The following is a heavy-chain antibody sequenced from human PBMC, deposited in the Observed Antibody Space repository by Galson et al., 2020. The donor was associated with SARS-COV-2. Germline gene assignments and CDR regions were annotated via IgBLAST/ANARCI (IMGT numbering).Heavy chain of an antibody. D-gene: IGHD3-22*01. CDR2: INHSGST. J-gene: IGHJ3*02. V-gene: IGHV4-34*01. CDR3: ARARRNMIVVVIAVPSRRAFDI. Sequence: SETLSLTCAVYGGSFSGYYWSWIRQPPGKGLEWIGEINHSGSTNYNPSLKSRVTISVDTSKNQFSLKLSSVTAADTAVYYCARARRNMIVVVIAVPSRRAFDIWGQGTMVTVSS. CDR1: GGSFSGYY.